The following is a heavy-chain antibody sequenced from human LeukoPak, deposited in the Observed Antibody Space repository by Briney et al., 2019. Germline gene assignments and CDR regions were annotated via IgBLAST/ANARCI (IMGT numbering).Heavy chain of an antibody. J-gene: IGHJ4*02. CDR1: GGTFSSYA. Sequence: GASVKVSCKASGGTFSSYAISWVRQAPGQGLEWMGGIIPIYGTANYAQKFQGRVTITADESTITADESTSTAYIVLSSLRFEDTAVYYCARAIAPYYYDSSGYYPLDYWGQGTLVTVSS. D-gene: IGHD3-22*01. CDR2: IIPIYGTA. CDR3: ARAIAPYYYDSSGYYPLDY. V-gene: IGHV1-69*13.